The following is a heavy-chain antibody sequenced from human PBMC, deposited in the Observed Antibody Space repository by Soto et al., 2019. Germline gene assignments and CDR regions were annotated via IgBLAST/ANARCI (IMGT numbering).Heavy chain of an antibody. V-gene: IGHV3-48*02. Sequence: PGGSLRLSCAASGFTFGSYSMNWVRQAPGKGLEWVSYISSSSSTIYYADSVKGRFTISRDNAKNSLYLQMNSLRDEDTAVYYCARDFFPLRGVTRVRGVDDAFDIWGQGTMVTVSS. CDR3: ARDFFPLRGVTRVRGVDDAFDI. J-gene: IGHJ3*02. CDR2: ISSSSSTI. D-gene: IGHD3-10*01. CDR1: GFTFGSYS.